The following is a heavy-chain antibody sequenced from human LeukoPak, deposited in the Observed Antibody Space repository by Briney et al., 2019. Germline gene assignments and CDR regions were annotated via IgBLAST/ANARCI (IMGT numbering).Heavy chain of an antibody. V-gene: IGHV3-15*01. D-gene: IGHD3-22*01. J-gene: IGHJ4*02. CDR2: IKSKTDGGTT. Sequence: GGSLRLSCAASGFSFNNAWMTWVRQAPGKGLEWVGRIKSKTDGGTTDYGAPVKDRFSISRDDSKNTLYLQMNSLKNEDTAVYYCTTDRKYYDRSGHYYRDDSWGQGTLVTVSS. CDR3: TTDRKYYDRSGHYYRDDS. CDR1: GFSFNNAW.